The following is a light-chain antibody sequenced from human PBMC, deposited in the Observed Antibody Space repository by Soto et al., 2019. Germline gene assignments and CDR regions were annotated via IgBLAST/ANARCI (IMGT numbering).Light chain of an antibody. Sequence: DIQMTQSPSSVSASVGDRVTITCRASQGISSWLAWYQQKPGKVPKLLIYAASSLQSVVPSRFSGGVSETDFDLTNRSLLPDDFATYYCQPSNSFPITFGQGTRLEIK. CDR1: QGISSW. CDR3: QPSNSFPIT. V-gene: IGKV1D-12*01. J-gene: IGKJ5*01. CDR2: AAS.